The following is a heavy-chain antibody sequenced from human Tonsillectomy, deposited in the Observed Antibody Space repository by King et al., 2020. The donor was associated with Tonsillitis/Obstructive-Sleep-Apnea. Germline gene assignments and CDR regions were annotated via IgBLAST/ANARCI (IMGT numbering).Heavy chain of an antibody. CDR1: GYTFTDYY. CDR2: INPNSGAT. CDR3: ARFPGDDAFDF. Sequence: VQLVESGAEVKKPGASVKVSCTASGYTFTDYYIHWVRQAPGQGLEWMGRINPNSGATNYAQKFQGRVTMTRDTSISTAYMELSRLRSDDTAVFYCARFPGDDAFDFWGLGTMVTVSS. J-gene: IGHJ3*01. V-gene: IGHV1-2*06.